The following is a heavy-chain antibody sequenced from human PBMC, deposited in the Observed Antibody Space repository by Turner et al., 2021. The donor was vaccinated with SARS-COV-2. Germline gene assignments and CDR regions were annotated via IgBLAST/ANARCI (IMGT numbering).Heavy chain of an antibody. D-gene: IGHD4-17*01. CDR1: GFTFSSYA. Sequence: EVQLVESGGGLVQPGGSLRPSCAASGFTFSSYAMNWVRQAPGKGLEWVSYISTGGSTVYYADSVKGRFTISRDNAKNSLYLQMNSLRAEDTAVYYCARHYGVKSYYYYGMDVWGQGTTVTVSS. CDR3: ARHYGVKSYYYYGMDV. CDR2: ISTGGSTV. J-gene: IGHJ6*02. V-gene: IGHV3-48*03.